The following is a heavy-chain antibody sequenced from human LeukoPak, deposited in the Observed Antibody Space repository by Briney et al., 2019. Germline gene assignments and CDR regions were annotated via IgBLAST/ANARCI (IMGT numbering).Heavy chain of an antibody. J-gene: IGHJ4*02. CDR3: AGVLSYYYDSSGYYYYY. CDR1: GYTFTDYY. Sequence: ASVKVSCKASGYTFTDYYMHWVRQAPGQGLEWMGWINPNSGGTNYAQKFQGRVTMTRDTSISTAYMELSRLRSDDTAVYYCAGVLSYYYDSSGYYYYYWGQGTLVTVSS. V-gene: IGHV1-2*02. D-gene: IGHD3-22*01. CDR2: INPNSGGT.